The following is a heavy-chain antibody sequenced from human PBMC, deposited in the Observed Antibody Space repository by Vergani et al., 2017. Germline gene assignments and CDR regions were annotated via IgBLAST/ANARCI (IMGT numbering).Heavy chain of an antibody. D-gene: IGHD2-2*01. CDR3: AKGDLGYCSSTSCSYYFDY. Sequence: EVQLVESGGGVVRPGGSLRLSCAASGFTFDDYGMSWVRQAPGKGLEWVSGINWNGGSTGYADSVKGRFTISRDNAKNSLYLQMNSLRAEDTAVYYCAKGDLGYCSSTSCSYYFDYWGQGTLVTVSS. J-gene: IGHJ4*02. CDR1: GFTFDDYG. CDR2: INWNGGST. V-gene: IGHV3-20*04.